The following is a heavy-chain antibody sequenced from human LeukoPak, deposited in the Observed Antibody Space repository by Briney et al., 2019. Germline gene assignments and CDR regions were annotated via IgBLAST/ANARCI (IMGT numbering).Heavy chain of an antibody. V-gene: IGHV3-9*01. CDR1: GFTFDDYA. CDR3: ARDRRGIAAAGTNWYFDL. D-gene: IGHD6-13*01. CDR2: ISWNSGRI. J-gene: IGHJ2*01. Sequence: SGGSLRLSCAASGFTFDDYAMHWVRQAPGKGLEWVSGISWNSGRIGYADSVKGRFTISRDNAKNSLYLQMNSLRAEDTAVYYCARDRRGIAAAGTNWYFDLWGRGTLVTVSS.